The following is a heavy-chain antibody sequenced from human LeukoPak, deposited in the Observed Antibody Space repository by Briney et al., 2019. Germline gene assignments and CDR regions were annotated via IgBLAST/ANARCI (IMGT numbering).Heavy chain of an antibody. CDR3: ATTMRFWRDEFTSITH. CDR2: ISDNAGRT. V-gene: IGHV3-23*01. J-gene: IGHJ4*02. Sequence: GGSLRLSCAASGFTFSTHAMTWVRQAPGKGLEWVSAISDNAGRTYYADSVEGRFTISRDNSQSTLYLHMNSLRPEDTALYFCATTMRFWRDEFTSITHWGQGTLVTVSS. CDR1: GFTFSTHA. D-gene: IGHD3-3*01.